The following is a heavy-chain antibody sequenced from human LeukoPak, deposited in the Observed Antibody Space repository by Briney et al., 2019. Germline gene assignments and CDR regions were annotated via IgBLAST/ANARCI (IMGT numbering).Heavy chain of an antibody. CDR3: ARGYCSGTTCYRGFDY. J-gene: IGHJ4*02. D-gene: IGHD2-2*01. CDR1: GYSFTNYW. V-gene: IGHV5-51*01. Sequence: GESLKISCKGSGYSFTNYWIGWVRQMPGKGLEWMGIIYPGDSDTRYRPSFQGQVTISADKSISTAYLQWSSLKASDTAMYYCARGYCSGTTCYRGFDYWGQGTLVTVSS. CDR2: IYPGDSDT.